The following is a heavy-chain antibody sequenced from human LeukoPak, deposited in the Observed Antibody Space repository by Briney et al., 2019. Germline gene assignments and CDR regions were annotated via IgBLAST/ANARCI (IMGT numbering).Heavy chain of an antibody. V-gene: IGHV4-4*07. CDR2: IYTSGST. CDR3: ARDSPTRYYDSSGYLLFFDY. J-gene: IGHJ4*02. Sequence: SETLSLTCTVSGGSISSYYWSWIRQPAGKGLEWIGRIYTSGSTNYNPSLKSRVTMSVDTSKNQFSLELSSVTAADTAVYYCARDSPTRYYDSSGYLLFFDYWGQGTLVTVSS. CDR1: GGSISSYY. D-gene: IGHD3-22*01.